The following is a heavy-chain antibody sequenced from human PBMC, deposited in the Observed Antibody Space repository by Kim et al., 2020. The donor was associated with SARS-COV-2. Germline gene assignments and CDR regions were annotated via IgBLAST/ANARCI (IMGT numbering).Heavy chain of an antibody. V-gene: IGHV4-39*01. CDR1: GDSISSTGHF. CDR2: IKYSERT. J-gene: IGHJ5*02. CDR3: ARHGHPLGLDP. D-gene: IGHD3-16*01. Sequence: SETLSLTCTVSGDSISSTGHFWAWIRQPPGKGLEWIATIKYSERTDYNPSLKSRVTIFVDTSKNQFSLKLSSVTAADMAVYYCARHGHPLGLDPWAQGTL.